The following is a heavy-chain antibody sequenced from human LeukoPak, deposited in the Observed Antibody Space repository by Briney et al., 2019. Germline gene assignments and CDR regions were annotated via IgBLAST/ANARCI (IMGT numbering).Heavy chain of an antibody. CDR1: GFVLSDYG. CDR2: IGSAGDK. V-gene: IGHV3-13*01. D-gene: IGHD3/OR15-3a*01. Sequence: GGSLRLSCAASGFVLSDYGIHWVRQGIGKGLDWVSGIGSAGDKYYAGSERGRFTISRENAENFVYLQMNGLRAEDTAIYYCARAKRETSSRPWTSGMDVWGQGTTVTVSS. CDR3: ARAKRETSSRPWTSGMDV. J-gene: IGHJ6*02.